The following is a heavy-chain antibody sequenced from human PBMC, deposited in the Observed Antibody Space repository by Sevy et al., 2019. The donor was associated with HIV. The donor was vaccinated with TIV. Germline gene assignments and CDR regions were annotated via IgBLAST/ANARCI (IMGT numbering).Heavy chain of an antibody. CDR3: TTHIYGSGSYFYYYYYGMDV. V-gene: IGHV3-15*01. CDR1: GFTFSNAW. CDR2: IKSKTDGGTT. D-gene: IGHD3-10*01. J-gene: IGHJ6*02. Sequence: GGSLRLSCAASGFTFSNAWMSWVRLAPGKGLEWVGRIKSKTDGGTTDYAAPVKGRFTISRDDSKNTLYLQMNSLKTEDTAVYYCTTHIYGSGSYFYYYYYGMDVWGQGTTVTVSS.